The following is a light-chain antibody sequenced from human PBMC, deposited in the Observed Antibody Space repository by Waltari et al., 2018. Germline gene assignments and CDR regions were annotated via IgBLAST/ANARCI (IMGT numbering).Light chain of an antibody. CDR1: ASNIGNNG. CDR2: RND. V-gene: IGLV1-44*01. CDR3: AAWDDSLNGRWV. Sequence: QPVLTQPPSASGTPGHTVTLPCSGGASNIGNNGVNWYQQLPGMAPKLVIYRNDLRPSGVPDRFSGSKSGTSASLAISGLQSEDEADYYCAAWDDSLNGRWVFGGGTKVTVL. J-gene: IGLJ3*02.